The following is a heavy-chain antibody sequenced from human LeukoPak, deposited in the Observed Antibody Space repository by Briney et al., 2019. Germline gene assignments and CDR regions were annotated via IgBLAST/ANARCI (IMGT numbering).Heavy chain of an antibody. D-gene: IGHD3-10*01. J-gene: IGHJ4*02. CDR2: INPSVGGT. CDR1: GYGFTSYY. CDR3: ARHGSGRYYPAEGRVDY. Sequence: ASVKVSCQAFGYGFTSYYIHWVRQAPGQGLEWMGIINPSVGGTTYARKFQGRVTMTRDTSTSTVYMELSSLRSEDTAVYYCARHGSGRYYPAEGRVDYWGQGTLVTVSS. V-gene: IGHV1-46*03.